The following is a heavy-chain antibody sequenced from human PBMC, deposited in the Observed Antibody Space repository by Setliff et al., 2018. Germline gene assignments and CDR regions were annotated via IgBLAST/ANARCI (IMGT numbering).Heavy chain of an antibody. V-gene: IGHV1-18*01. CDR2: ISTYNGDT. Sequence: GASVKVSCKASGYTFSSYGISWVRQAPGQGLEWVAWISTYNGDTKYAEKFQGRLKMTTETSTRTVTMELRSLTSDDTAVYFCARSRAPRVVLAADFDFWGQGTLVTVSS. CDR1: GYTFSSYG. J-gene: IGHJ4*02. CDR3: ARSRAPRVVLAADFDF. D-gene: IGHD3-16*01.